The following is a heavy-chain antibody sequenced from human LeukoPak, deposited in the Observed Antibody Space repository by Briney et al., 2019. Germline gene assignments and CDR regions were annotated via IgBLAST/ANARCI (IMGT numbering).Heavy chain of an antibody. CDR1: GGSISSYY. D-gene: IGHD4-17*01. CDR3: SRSLMVTTPHFDY. J-gene: IGHJ4*02. Sequence: SETLSLTCTVSGVSGGSISSYYLSWIRHPPGKGLEWIGYIYYSGSTHSNPSLKSRVRISVDTSKNQFSLKLNSVTAADTAVYYCSRSLMVTTPHFDYWGQGILVTVSS. V-gene: IGHV4-59*08. CDR2: IYYSGST.